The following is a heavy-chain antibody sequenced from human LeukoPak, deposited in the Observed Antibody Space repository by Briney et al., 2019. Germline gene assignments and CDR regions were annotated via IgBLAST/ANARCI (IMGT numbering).Heavy chain of an antibody. CDR2: IIPVFGTA. J-gene: IGHJ6*03. CDR3: ARGHRIGYYYYMDV. CDR1: GGTFSSYA. Sequence: ASVKVSCKASGGTFSSYAINWVRQAPGQGLEWMGGIIPVFGTANYAQNFQGRVTIAADETTSTAYMELSSLRSEGTAVYYCARGHRIGYYYYMDVWGKGTTVTVSS. D-gene: IGHD2-21*01. V-gene: IGHV1-69*01.